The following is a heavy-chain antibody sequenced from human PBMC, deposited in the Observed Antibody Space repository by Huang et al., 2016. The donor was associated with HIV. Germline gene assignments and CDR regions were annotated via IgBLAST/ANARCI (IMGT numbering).Heavy chain of an antibody. CDR1: GGSISSGGYY. D-gene: IGHD3-22*01. CDR3: ARCPRMTMTRPDY. CDR2: IYYSGT. J-gene: IGHJ4*02. V-gene: IGHV4-30-4*01. Sequence: QVQLQESGPGLVKPSQNLSLTCTVSGGSISSGGYYWSWIRQPPGTGLEWIGDIYYSGTYYNPSLKSRITMSLDTSKNQFSLQVTSVTAADTAVYYCARCPRMTMTRPDYWGQGTLVTVSS.